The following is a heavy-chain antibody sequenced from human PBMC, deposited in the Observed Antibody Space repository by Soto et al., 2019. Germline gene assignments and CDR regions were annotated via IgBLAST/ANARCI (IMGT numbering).Heavy chain of an antibody. CDR1: GGTFSSYT. D-gene: IGHD6-19*01. CDR3: AVAGNFYYFDY. Sequence: TVSCKASGGTFSSYTISWVRQAPGQGLEWMGRIIPILGIANYAQKFQGRVTITADKSTSTAYMELSSLRSEDTAVYYCAVAGNFYYFDYWGQGTLVTVSS. V-gene: IGHV1-69*02. J-gene: IGHJ4*02. CDR2: IIPILGIA.